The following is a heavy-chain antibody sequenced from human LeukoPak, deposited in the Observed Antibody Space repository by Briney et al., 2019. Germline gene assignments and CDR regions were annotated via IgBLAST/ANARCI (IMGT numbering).Heavy chain of an antibody. CDR1: GYTFTSYG. Sequence: ASVKVSCKASGYTFTSYGFSWVRQAPGQGLEWVGWVSGNNNNADYAEKFQDRVAMTTDTSTTTAYMDLRSLTSDDTAVYYCVKHRAFLEEHLGRLGGFDIWGQGKLVTVSS. J-gene: IGHJ3*02. CDR2: VSGNNNNA. D-gene: IGHD4-23*01. V-gene: IGHV1-18*01. CDR3: VKHRAFLEEHLGRLGGFDI.